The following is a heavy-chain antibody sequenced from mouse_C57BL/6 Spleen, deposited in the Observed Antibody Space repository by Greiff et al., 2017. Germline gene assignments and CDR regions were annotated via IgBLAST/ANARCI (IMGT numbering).Heavy chain of an antibody. Sequence: VQLQESGAELVRPGASVTLSCKASGYTFTDYEMHWVKQTPVHGLEWIGAIDPETGGTAYNQKFKGKAILTADKSSSTAYMELRSLTSEDSAVYYCTRNYGSSYRYFGVWGTGTTVTVAS. CDR1: GYTFTDYE. D-gene: IGHD1-1*01. CDR3: TRNYGSSYRYFGV. J-gene: IGHJ1*03. V-gene: IGHV1-15*01. CDR2: IDPETGGT.